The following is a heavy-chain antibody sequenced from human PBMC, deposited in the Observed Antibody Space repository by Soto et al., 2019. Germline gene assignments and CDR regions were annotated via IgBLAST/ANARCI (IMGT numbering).Heavy chain of an antibody. Sequence: QGQLVQSGPEVKKPGASVKVSCKTSGYSFSSFGISWLRRAPGQGPEWMGWISFYNGKTNFAQKFQDRITLTTDTSTSTAYMQLRSLTSADTAMYYWARDVRVGANMEASEMWGQGTMVTVSS. CDR1: GYSFSSFG. J-gene: IGHJ3*02. V-gene: IGHV1-18*01. CDR3: ARDVRVGANMEASEM. CDR2: ISFYNGKT. D-gene: IGHD1-26*01.